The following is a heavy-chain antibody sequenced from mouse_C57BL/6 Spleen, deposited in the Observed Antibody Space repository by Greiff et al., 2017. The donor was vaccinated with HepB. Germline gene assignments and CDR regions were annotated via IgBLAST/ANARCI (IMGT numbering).Heavy chain of an antibody. J-gene: IGHJ3*01. V-gene: IGHV5-4*03. CDR3: ARLYGNYAWFAY. CDR1: GFTFSSYA. CDR2: ISDGGSYT. D-gene: IGHD2-10*02. Sequence: EVKLVESGGGLVKPGGSLKLSCAASGFTFSSYAMSWVRQTPEKRLEWVATISDGGSYTYYPDNVKGRFTISRDNAKNNLYLQMSHLKSEATAMYYWARLYGNYAWFAYWGQGTLVTVSA.